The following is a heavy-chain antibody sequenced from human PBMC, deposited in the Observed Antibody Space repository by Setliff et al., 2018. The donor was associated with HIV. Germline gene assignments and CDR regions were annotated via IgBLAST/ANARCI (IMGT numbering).Heavy chain of an antibody. D-gene: IGHD1-26*01. Sequence: GGSLRLSCAASGFTFSSYWVHWVRQTPGKGLMWVSRINTDGSDTSYADAVKGRFTISRDNAQDTLYLQMNSLRAEDTAVYYCASSYSGYWGQGTLVTAPQ. J-gene: IGHJ4*02. CDR2: INTDGSDT. CDR1: GFTFSSYW. V-gene: IGHV3-74*01. CDR3: ASSYSGY.